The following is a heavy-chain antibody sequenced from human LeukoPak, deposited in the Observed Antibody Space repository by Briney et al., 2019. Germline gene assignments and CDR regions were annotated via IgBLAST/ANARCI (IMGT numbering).Heavy chain of an antibody. V-gene: IGHV4-59*08. Sequence: SETLSLTCTVSGDSTVSGGSMTTYYWTWLRQPPGKALEWIGFVYYSGVTKYNPSLESRVTISLDASKNQFSLKLSSVTAADPAMYYCARRVATKPKYFFDSWGQGTLVTVSS. CDR1: VSGDSTVSGGSMTTYY. CDR3: ARRVATKPKYFFDS. D-gene: IGHD5-24*01. CDR2: VYYSGVT. J-gene: IGHJ4*02.